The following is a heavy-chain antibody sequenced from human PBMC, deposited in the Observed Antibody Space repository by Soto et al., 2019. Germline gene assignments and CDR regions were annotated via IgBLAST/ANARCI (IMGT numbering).Heavy chain of an antibody. D-gene: IGHD6-19*01. CDR1: GGTISNYD. CDR2: FYYSGST. V-gene: IGHV4-59*01. J-gene: IGHJ4*02. Sequence: SETMPLTCTVSGGTISNYDWSWIRQPTGKGLEWIGYFYYSGSTNYNPSLKSRVTISVDTSKNQFSLKLSSVTAADTAVYYCARGGWKLFDYWGQGTLVTVSS. CDR3: ARGGWKLFDY.